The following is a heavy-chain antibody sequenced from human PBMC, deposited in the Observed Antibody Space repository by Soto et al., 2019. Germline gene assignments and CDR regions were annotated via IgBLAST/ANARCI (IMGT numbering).Heavy chain of an antibody. CDR1: GYTFTHFY. V-gene: IGHV1-18*01. J-gene: IGHJ4*02. CDR2: ISPHNFNT. D-gene: IGHD3-9*01. Sequence: QVPLEQSGAEVKKPGDSVKVSCKASGYTFTHFYITWVRHAPGQGLEWMGAISPHNFNTNFAQKFQGRVTLTTDTSTNTAYMELRSLTSDDTAVYYCARDEGGYDILTGYYKAHHFDYWGQGVLVTVSS. CDR3: ARDEGGYDILTGYYKAHHFDY.